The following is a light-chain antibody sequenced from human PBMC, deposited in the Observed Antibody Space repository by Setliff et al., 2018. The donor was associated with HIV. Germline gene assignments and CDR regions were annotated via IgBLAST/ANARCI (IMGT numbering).Light chain of an antibody. CDR2: DAS. J-gene: IGKJ5*01. Sequence: ETVLTQSPGTLSLSPGERATLSCRASQSVTRYLAWYQQKPGQAPRLLIYDASFRATGTPARFSGSGSGTDFTLTISSLETEDFAVYYCQQRRNWRITFGQGTRLEIK. V-gene: IGKV3-11*01. CDR3: QQRRNWRIT. CDR1: QSVTRY.